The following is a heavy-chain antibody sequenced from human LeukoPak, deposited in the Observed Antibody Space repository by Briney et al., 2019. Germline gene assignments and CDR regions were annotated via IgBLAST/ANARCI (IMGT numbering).Heavy chain of an antibody. CDR1: GGSISSYY. CDR2: ISYSGST. D-gene: IGHD3-22*01. CDR3: ARQANYYDSSGYYDHTFDY. V-gene: IGHV4-59*08. J-gene: IGHJ4*02. Sequence: SETLSLTCTVSGGSISSYYWSWIRQPPGKGLEWIGCISYSGSTNYNPSLKSRVTISVDTSKNQFSLKLSSVTAADTAVYYCARQANYYDSSGYYDHTFDYWGQGTLVTVSS.